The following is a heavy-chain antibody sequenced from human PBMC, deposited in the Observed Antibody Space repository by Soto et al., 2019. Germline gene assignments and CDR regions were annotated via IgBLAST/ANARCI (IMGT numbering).Heavy chain of an antibody. CDR1: GGTFSSYA. J-gene: IGHJ6*02. V-gene: IGHV1-69*13. Sequence: SVKVSCKASGGTFSSYAISWVRQAPGQGLEWMGGIIPIFGTANYAQKFQGRVTITADESTSTAYMELSSLRSEDTAVYYCARTRLVVAATSYYYGMDVWGQGTTVTVSS. CDR3: ARTRLVVAATSYYYGMDV. CDR2: IIPIFGTA. D-gene: IGHD2-15*01.